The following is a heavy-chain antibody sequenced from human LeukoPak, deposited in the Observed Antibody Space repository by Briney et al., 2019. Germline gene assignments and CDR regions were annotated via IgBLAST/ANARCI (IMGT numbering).Heavy chain of an antibody. V-gene: IGHV1-2*02. Sequence: ASVKVSCKASGYTFTGYYMHWVRQAPGQGLEWMGWINPNSGGTNYAQKFQGRVTMTRDTSISTAYMELSRLRSDDTAVYYCARVPARSNIVVVPAAPRALDYWGQGTLVTVSS. CDR3: ARVPARSNIVVVPAAPRALDY. J-gene: IGHJ4*02. CDR2: INPNSGGT. CDR1: GYTFTGYY. D-gene: IGHD2-2*01.